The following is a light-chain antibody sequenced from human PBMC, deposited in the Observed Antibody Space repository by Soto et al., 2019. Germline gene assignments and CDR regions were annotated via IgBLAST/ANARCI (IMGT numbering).Light chain of an antibody. J-gene: IGKJ2*01. CDR2: GAS. Sequence: EIVLTQSPATLSLSPGERATLSCRASQSVSSYLAWYQQKPGQAPRLLIYGASNRATDIPARFSGSGSGTDFTLIISSLEPEDFAVYYSQHRGKWPRTFGQGTKLEI. CDR3: QHRGKWPRT. CDR1: QSVSSY. V-gene: IGKV3-11*01.